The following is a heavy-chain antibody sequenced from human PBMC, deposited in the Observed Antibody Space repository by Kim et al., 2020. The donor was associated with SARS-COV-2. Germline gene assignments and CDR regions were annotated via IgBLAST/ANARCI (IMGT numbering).Heavy chain of an antibody. V-gene: IGHV4-30-2*01. CDR2: ILRRGNT. CDR1: GASISSGDYS. J-gene: IGHJ4*02. Sequence: SETLSLTCTVSGASISSGDYSWSWIRQPPGRGLEWIGYILRRGNTYNDPSLNNRVTFSLDTSKNQFSLTLSSVTAADTAVYYCARAREFYDGSGYDYWGQGSLVTVSS. D-gene: IGHD3-22*01. CDR3: ARAREFYDGSGYDY.